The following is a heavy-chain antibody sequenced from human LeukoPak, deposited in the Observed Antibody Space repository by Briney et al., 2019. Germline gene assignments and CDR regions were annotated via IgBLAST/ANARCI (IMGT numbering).Heavy chain of an antibody. Sequence: ASVKVSCKASGYTFTSYGISWVRQAPGQGLERMGWISAYHGNTNYAQKLQGRVTMTTDTSTSTAYMELRSLRSDDTAVYYCARVEITMVRGVIIGNHAFDIWGQGTMVTVSS. CDR3: ARVEITMVRGVIIGNHAFDI. D-gene: IGHD3-10*01. CDR1: GYTFTSYG. V-gene: IGHV1-18*01. CDR2: ISAYHGNT. J-gene: IGHJ3*02.